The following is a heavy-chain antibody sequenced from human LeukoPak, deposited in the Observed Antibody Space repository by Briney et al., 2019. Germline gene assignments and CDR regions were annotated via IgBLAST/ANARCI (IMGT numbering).Heavy chain of an antibody. D-gene: IGHD1-26*01. CDR1: GFIFRSYP. Sequence: GRSLRLSCAASGFIFRSYPMHWVCQAPGKGLEWVAVVSYDGSSENYADSVNGRFTISRDNSKNTLYLQMNSLRAEDTAVFYCARDGVGTAFDLWGQGTMVTVSS. V-gene: IGHV3-30*01. CDR3: ARDGVGTAFDL. J-gene: IGHJ3*01. CDR2: VSYDGSSE.